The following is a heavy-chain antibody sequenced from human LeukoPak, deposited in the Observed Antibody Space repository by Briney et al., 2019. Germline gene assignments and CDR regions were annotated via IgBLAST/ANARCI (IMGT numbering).Heavy chain of an antibody. J-gene: IGHJ4*02. CDR3: AKDQNNPYDPSDY. CDR2: ISSSSSYI. V-gene: IGHV3-23*01. D-gene: IGHD1-14*01. CDR1: GFTFSSYG. Sequence: GGSLRLSCAASGFTFSSYGMSWVRQAPGKGLEWVSSISSSSSYIYYADSVKGRFTISRDNSQNTLYLQMSSLRAEDTAVYYCAKDQNNPYDPSDYWGQGTLVTVSS.